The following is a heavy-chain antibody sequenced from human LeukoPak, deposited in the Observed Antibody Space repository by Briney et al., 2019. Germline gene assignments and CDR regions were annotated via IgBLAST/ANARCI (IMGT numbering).Heavy chain of an antibody. D-gene: IGHD3-22*01. CDR3: AKSGPADYYDTRGYYCPFDY. Sequence: PGGSLRLSCAASGFTFSSYAISWVRQAPGKGLEWVSAISSSGDSTYYADSVKGRFTISRDNSKNTLSLQMNSLRAEDTAIYYCAKSGPADYYDTRGYYCPFDYWGQGTLVTVSS. CDR2: ISSSGDST. V-gene: IGHV3-23*01. CDR1: GFTFSSYA. J-gene: IGHJ4*02.